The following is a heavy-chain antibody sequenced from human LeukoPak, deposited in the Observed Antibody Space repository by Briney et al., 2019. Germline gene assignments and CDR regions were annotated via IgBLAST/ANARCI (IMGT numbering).Heavy chain of an antibody. Sequence: PGGSLRLSCAASGFSFSSNGIHWVRQAPGKGLEWVANIKQDGSEKYYVDSVKGRFTISRDNAKNSLYLQMNSLRAEDTAVYYCARESRGCSSTSCYLGVDYYYGMDVWGQGTTVTVSS. J-gene: IGHJ6*02. V-gene: IGHV3-7*01. CDR1: GFSFSSNG. D-gene: IGHD2-2*01. CDR2: IKQDGSEK. CDR3: ARESRGCSSTSCYLGVDYYYGMDV.